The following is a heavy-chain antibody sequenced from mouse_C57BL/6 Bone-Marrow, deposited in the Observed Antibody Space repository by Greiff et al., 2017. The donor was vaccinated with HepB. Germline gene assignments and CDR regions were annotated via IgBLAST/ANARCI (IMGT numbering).Heavy chain of an antibody. CDR3: ARKRGGSSYWYFDV. CDR2: ILPGSGST. V-gene: IGHV1-9*01. D-gene: IGHD1-1*01. J-gene: IGHJ1*03. Sequence: QVQLQQSGAELMKPGASVKLSCKATGYTFTGYWIEWVKQRPGHGLEWIGEILPGSGSTNYNEKFKGKATFTAGTSSNTAYMQLSSLTTEDSAIYYCARKRGGSSYWYFDVWGTGTTVTVSS. CDR1: GYTFTGYW.